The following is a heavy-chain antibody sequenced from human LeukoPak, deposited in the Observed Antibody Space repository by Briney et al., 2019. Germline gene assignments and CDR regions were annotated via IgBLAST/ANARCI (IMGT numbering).Heavy chain of an antibody. Sequence: GTSVKVSCKASGFTFTSSAVQWVRQARGQRLEWIGWIVVGSGNTNYAQKFQERVTITRDMSTSTAYMELSSLRSEDTAVYYCAAVSPMYCDFWSGYDAFDIWGQGTMVTVSS. J-gene: IGHJ3*02. D-gene: IGHD3-3*01. V-gene: IGHV1-58*01. CDR3: AAVSPMYCDFWSGYDAFDI. CDR1: GFTFTSSA. CDR2: IVVGSGNT.